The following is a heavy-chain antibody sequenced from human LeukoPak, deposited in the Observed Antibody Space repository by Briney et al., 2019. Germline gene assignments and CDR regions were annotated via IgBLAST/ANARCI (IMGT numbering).Heavy chain of an antibody. CDR1: GFTFSSYS. CDR2: ISTTSAYI. Sequence: GGSLRLPCAASGFTFSSYSMKWVRQAPGKGLEWVSSISTTSAYIYYADSVKGRFTISRDNAKNSLYLQMNSLRAEDTALYYCARERGDYHGSGTDYWGQGTLVTVSS. V-gene: IGHV3-21*01. J-gene: IGHJ4*02. D-gene: IGHD3-22*01. CDR3: ARERGDYHGSGTDY.